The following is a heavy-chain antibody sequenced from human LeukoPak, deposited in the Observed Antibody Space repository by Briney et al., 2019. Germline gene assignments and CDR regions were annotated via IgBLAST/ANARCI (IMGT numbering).Heavy chain of an antibody. CDR2: IVGGAGGT. V-gene: IGHV3-23*01. J-gene: IGHJ4*02. D-gene: IGHD2-2*01. CDR1: GFTFNTYA. CDR3: AHGSMYQLDY. Sequence: PGGSLRLSCSASGFTFNTYAMSWVRQAPGKGLEWVSGIVGGAGGTYYADSVKGRFTISRDSSKNTLYLQMNSLRAEDTAVYYCAHGSMYQLDYWGQGTLVTVSS.